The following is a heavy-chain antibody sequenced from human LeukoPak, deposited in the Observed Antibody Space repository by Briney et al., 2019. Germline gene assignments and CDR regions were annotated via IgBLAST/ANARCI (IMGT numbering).Heavy chain of an antibody. CDR3: ARGFNFWSGYSLPAFDY. CDR2: IYYSGST. J-gene: IGHJ4*02. D-gene: IGHD3-3*01. V-gene: IGHV4-39*07. Sequence: SETLSLTCTVSGGSISSSSYYWGWIRQPPGKGLEWIGSIYYSGSTYYNPSLKSRVTISVDTSKNQSSLKLSSVTAADTAVYYCARGFNFWSGYSLPAFDYWGQGTLVTVSS. CDR1: GGSISSSSYY.